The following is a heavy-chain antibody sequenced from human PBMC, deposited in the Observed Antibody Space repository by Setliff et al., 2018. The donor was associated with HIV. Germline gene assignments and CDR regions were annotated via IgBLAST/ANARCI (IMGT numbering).Heavy chain of an antibody. J-gene: IGHJ4*02. D-gene: IGHD3-22*01. CDR2: IYSTGDT. V-gene: IGHV4-4*07. Sequence: KPSETLSLTCSVSGGSISNFYWSWIRQPPGKGLEWVGHIYSTGDTNYNPSLKSRVTLSADTSKNQLSLSLTSVTAADTAVYYCARVRLTMIMKVDYFDQWGQGTLVTVSS. CDR1: GGSISNFY. CDR3: ARVRLTMIMKVDYFDQ.